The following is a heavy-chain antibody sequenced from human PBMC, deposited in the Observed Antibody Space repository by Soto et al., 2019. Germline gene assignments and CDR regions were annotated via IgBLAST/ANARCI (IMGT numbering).Heavy chain of an antibody. CDR1: GGSNSINGYY. CDR3: ARGPTRYYFDC. CDR2: VFYSGTT. J-gene: IGHJ4*02. V-gene: IGHV4-61*05. Sequence: SETLSLTCTVSGGSNSINGYYWGWIRQPPGKGLEWIGYVFYSGTTNYNSSLKSPVTISVDTSRNQFSLKLSSLTSADMAVYCCARGPTRYYFDCWGQVTHVTV. D-gene: IGHD2-15*01.